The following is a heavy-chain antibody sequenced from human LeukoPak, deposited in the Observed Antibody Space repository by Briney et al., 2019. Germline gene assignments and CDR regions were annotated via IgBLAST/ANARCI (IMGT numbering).Heavy chain of an antibody. CDR3: ARGRWVYGDFWSGSYFDY. CDR1: GYTFTSYD. Sequence: ASVKVSCKASGYTFTSYDINWVRQATGQGLEWMGWMSPNSGNTGYAQKFQGRVTITTDESTSTAYMELSSLRSEDTAVYYCARGRWVYGDFWSGSYFDYWGQGTLVTVSS. D-gene: IGHD3-3*01. V-gene: IGHV1-8*01. J-gene: IGHJ4*02. CDR2: MSPNSGNT.